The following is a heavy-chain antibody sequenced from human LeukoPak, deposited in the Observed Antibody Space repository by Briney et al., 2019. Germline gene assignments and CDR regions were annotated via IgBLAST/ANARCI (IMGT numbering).Heavy chain of an antibody. CDR3: ARGVRTPTKNSSWYPRRPYNWFDP. J-gene: IGHJ5*02. CDR2: IVPSGST. Sequence: PSETLSLTCTVSGASIRYYYWSWIRQPAGKGLEWIGRIVPSGSTNYNPSLKSRVTMSVDTSKNQFSLKLNSVTAADTAVYYCARGVRTPTKNSSWYPRRPYNWFDPWGQGTLVTVSS. CDR1: GASIRYYY. D-gene: IGHD6-13*01. V-gene: IGHV4-4*07.